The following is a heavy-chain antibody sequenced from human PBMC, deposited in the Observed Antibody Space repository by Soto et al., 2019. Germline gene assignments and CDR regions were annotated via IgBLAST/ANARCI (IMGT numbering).Heavy chain of an antibody. V-gene: IGHV4-34*01. CDR1: GGSFSDYY. CDR3: ARAGVATIYPGNNWFDP. Sequence: SETLSLTCAVYGGSFSDYYWTWIRQPPGKGLEWIGEINHSGSTTYNPSLKSRVTISVDTSKNQFSLKLSSVTAADTAVYYCARAGVATIYPGNNWFDPWGQGTLVTVSS. J-gene: IGHJ5*02. D-gene: IGHD5-12*01. CDR2: INHSGST.